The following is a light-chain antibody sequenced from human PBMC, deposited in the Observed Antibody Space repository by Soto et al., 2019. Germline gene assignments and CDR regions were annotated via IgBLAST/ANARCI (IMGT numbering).Light chain of an antibody. V-gene: IGKV3-20*01. Sequence: EIVLTQSPGTLSLSPGERATLSCRASQSVSSSYLAWYQQKPGQAPRLLIYGASSRDTGIPDRFSGSGSGTDFTLNISRLEPEDFAVYYCQQYGSSPTLGQGTKVEIK. CDR2: GAS. CDR3: QQYGSSPT. J-gene: IGKJ1*01. CDR1: QSVSSSY.